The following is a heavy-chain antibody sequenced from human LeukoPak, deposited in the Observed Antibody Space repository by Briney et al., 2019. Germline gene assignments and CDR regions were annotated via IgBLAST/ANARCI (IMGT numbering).Heavy chain of an antibody. D-gene: IGHD6-19*01. CDR2: ISGSGGST. CDR3: AKGAEGGEYYYYMDV. Sequence: GGSLRLSCAASGFTFSSYGMSWVRQAPGKGREWVSAISGSGGSTYYADSVKGRFTISRDNSKNTLYLQMNSLRAEDTAVYYCAKGAEGGEYYYYMDVWGKGTTVTVSS. V-gene: IGHV3-23*01. J-gene: IGHJ6*03. CDR1: GFTFSSYG.